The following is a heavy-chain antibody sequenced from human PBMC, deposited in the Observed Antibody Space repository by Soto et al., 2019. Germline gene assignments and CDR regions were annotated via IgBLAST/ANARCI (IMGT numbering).Heavy chain of an antibody. CDR3: AKHMRYCSGGSCYYEYYYYYGMDV. Sequence: PGGSLRLSCAASGFSFSSYNMNWIRQAPGKGLEWVSAISGSGGSTYYADSVKGRFTISRDNSKNTLYLQMNSLRAEDTAVYYCAKHMRYCSGGSCYYEYYYYYGMDVWGQGTTVTVSS. CDR1: GFSFSSYN. V-gene: IGHV3-23*01. CDR2: ISGSGGST. D-gene: IGHD2-15*01. J-gene: IGHJ6*02.